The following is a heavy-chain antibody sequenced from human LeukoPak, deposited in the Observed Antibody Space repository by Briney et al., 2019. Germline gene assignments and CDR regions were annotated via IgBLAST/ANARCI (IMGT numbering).Heavy chain of an antibody. CDR2: INHSGST. CDR1: GGSFSGYY. Sequence: SETLSLTCAVYGGSFSGYYWSWIRQPPGKGLEWIGEINHSGSTYYNPSLKSRVTISVDTSKKQFSLKLSAVTAADTAVYFCASVRRGFGESSKYYSYYYMDVWGNGTTVTISS. J-gene: IGHJ6*03. V-gene: IGHV4-34*01. CDR3: ASVRRGFGESSKYYSYYYMDV. D-gene: IGHD3-10*01.